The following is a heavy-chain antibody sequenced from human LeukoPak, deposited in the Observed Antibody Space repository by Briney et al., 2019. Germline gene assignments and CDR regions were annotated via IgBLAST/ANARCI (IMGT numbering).Heavy chain of an antibody. CDR3: ARDIAAAGRVLDY. D-gene: IGHD6-13*01. J-gene: IGHJ4*02. V-gene: IGHV3-33*01. CDR2: IWYDGSNK. Sequence: PGRSLRRSCAASGFTFSSYGMHWVRQAPGKGLEWVAVIWYDGSNKYYADSVKGRFTISRDNSKNTLYLQMNSLRAEDTAVYYCARDIAAAGRVLDYWGQGTLFTVSS. CDR1: GFTFSSYG.